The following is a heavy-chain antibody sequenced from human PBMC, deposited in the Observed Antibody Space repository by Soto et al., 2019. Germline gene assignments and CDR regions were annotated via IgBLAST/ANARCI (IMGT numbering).Heavy chain of an antibody. J-gene: IGHJ6*02. CDR2: ISYDGSKK. Sequence: GGSLRLSCAASGFTFSSSGMHWVRQAPGKGLEWVAVISYDGSKKYYADSVKGRFTISRDNSKDTVYLQMNSLRAEDTAVYYCAKEGCSSTSCVAFLDVWGRGTTVTVSS. V-gene: IGHV3-30*18. D-gene: IGHD2-2*01. CDR1: GFTFSSSG. CDR3: AKEGCSSTSCVAFLDV.